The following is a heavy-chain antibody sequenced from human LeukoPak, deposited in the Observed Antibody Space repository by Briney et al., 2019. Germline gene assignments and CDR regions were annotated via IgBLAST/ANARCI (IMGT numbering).Heavy chain of an antibody. J-gene: IGHJ6*03. CDR2: IHSSGST. CDR1: GASITSGSHY. CDR3: ATSYDYYFFYMDV. Sequence: SQTLSLTCTVSGASITSGSHYWSWIRQPAGRGLEWIGRIHSSGSTIHNSSLKSRVTMSVDTSKNQFSLSLSSVTAAGTAVYYCATSYDYYFFYMDVWGKGTTVTVSS. D-gene: IGHD2-21*01. V-gene: IGHV4-61*02.